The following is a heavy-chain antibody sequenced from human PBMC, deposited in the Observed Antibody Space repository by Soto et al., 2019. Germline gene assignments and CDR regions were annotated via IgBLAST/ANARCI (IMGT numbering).Heavy chain of an antibody. D-gene: IGHD5-18*01. CDR2: IYPGDSDT. J-gene: IGHJ5*02. V-gene: IGHV5-51*01. CDR3: ARHGGYFENWFDP. CDR1: GYSFSSCW. Sequence: GESLKISCEASGYSFSSCWIGWVRQMPGKGLEWMGIIYPGDSDTRYSPSFQGQVTISADKSISTAYLQWSSLKASDTAMYYCARHGGYFENWFDPWGQGTLVTVSS.